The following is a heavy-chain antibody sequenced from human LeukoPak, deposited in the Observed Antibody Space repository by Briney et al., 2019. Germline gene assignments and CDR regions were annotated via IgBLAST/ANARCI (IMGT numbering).Heavy chain of an antibody. CDR3: AREGYGDYHFDY. CDR1: GFTFSSYS. Sequence: GGSLRLSCAASGFTFSSYSMNWVRQAPGKGPEWVSSISGTSSYIYYADSLKGRFTISRDNAKNSLYLQMNSLRAEDTAVYYCAREGYGDYHFDYWGQGSLVTVSS. V-gene: IGHV3-21*01. D-gene: IGHD4-17*01. CDR2: ISGTSSYI. J-gene: IGHJ4*02.